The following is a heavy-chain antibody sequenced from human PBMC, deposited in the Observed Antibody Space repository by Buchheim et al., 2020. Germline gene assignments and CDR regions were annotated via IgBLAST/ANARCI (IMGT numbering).Heavy chain of an antibody. Sequence: EVQLVESGGGLVQPGGSLRLSCAVSGFTFSSYWMSWVRQAPGKGLEWVANIKQDGSEKYYVDPVKGRFTISRDNAKNSLYLQMNSLRAEDTAVYYCASAYYYDSSGYDPWDYWGQGTL. CDR1: GFTFSSYW. V-gene: IGHV3-7*03. D-gene: IGHD3-22*01. CDR3: ASAYYYDSSGYDPWDY. CDR2: IKQDGSEK. J-gene: IGHJ4*02.